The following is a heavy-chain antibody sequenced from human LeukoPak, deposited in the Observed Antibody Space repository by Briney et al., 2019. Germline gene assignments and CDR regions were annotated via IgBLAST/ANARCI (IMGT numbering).Heavy chain of an antibody. Sequence: GRSLRLSCAASGFTFDDYAMHWVRQAPGKGLEWVSGISWNSGSIGYADSVKGRFTISRDNAKNSLYLQMNSLRAEDTALYYCAKDLRLLWFGESTDTPPNAFDIWGQGTMVTVSS. CDR3: AKDLRLLWFGESTDTPPNAFDI. V-gene: IGHV3-9*01. D-gene: IGHD3-10*01. CDR1: GFTFDDYA. J-gene: IGHJ3*02. CDR2: ISWNSGSI.